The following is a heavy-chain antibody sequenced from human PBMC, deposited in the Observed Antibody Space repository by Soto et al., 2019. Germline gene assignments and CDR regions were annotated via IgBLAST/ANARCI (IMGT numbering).Heavy chain of an antibody. CDR3: ARDRNWGFDY. J-gene: IGHJ4*02. Sequence: QVQLVESGGGVVQPRRSLRLSCAASGFTFSSYAMHWVRQAPGKGLEWVAVISYDGSNKYYADSAKGRFTISRDNSKNTLYLQMNSLRAEDTAVYYCARDRNWGFDYWGQGTLVTVSS. D-gene: IGHD7-27*01. V-gene: IGHV3-30-3*01. CDR2: ISYDGSNK. CDR1: GFTFSSYA.